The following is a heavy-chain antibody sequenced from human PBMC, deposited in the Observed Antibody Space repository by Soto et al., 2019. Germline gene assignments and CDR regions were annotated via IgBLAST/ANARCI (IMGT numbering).Heavy chain of an antibody. CDR2: INHSGST. CDR3: ASPRYYYGSGSYRLWFDP. Sequence: SENLSLPCAADGGSLSGYDWRLIRHPPGKGLEWIGEINHSGSTNYNPSLKSRVTISVDTSKNQFSLKLSSVTAADTAVYYCASPRYYYGSGSYRLWFDPWGQGTLVTVS. J-gene: IGHJ5*02. V-gene: IGHV4-34*01. D-gene: IGHD3-10*01. CDR1: GGSLSGYD.